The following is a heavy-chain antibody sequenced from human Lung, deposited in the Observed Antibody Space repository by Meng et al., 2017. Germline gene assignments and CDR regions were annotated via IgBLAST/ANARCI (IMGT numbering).Heavy chain of an antibody. V-gene: IGHV4-34*01. CDR1: GGSISGSY. Sequence: QGELRQGGAGLLRPSENLSLTWAVYGGSISGSYWSWIRQSPAKGLGWIGKINHGGSTNYNPSLESRVTISVDTPKNQLSLRLTSMTVADTAVYYCARERHSTIIRGVIDFWGQGALVTVSS. D-gene: IGHD3-10*01. CDR2: INHGGST. J-gene: IGHJ4*02. CDR3: ARERHSTIIRGVIDF.